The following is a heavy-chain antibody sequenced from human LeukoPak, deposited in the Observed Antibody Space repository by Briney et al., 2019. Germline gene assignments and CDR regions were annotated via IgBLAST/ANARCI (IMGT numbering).Heavy chain of an antibody. Sequence: ASRKVSCKPSGYIFTSYYMYWVRQAPGQGLERRGIINPSGVSIRYAQKFQGIVTMTRDISTSTDYTELSSLRSEDTAVYYCARDNSVEDTAWWFDPWGQGTLVTVSS. D-gene: IGHD4-23*01. V-gene: IGHV1-46*01. CDR1: GYIFTSYY. CDR3: ARDNSVEDTAWWFDP. J-gene: IGHJ5*02. CDR2: INPSGVSI.